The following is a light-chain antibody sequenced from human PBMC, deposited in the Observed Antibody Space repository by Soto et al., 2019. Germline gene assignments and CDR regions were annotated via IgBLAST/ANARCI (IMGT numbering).Light chain of an antibody. CDR3: QQYYSIPHT. Sequence: DIVMTQSPDSLAVSLGERATINCKSSQSVLYSSNNKNYLVWYQQKPGQPPKLLLYWASTRESGVPDRFSGSGSGTDFTLTISSLQADDVAVYYCQQYYSIPHTFGGGTQVDIK. V-gene: IGKV4-1*01. CDR2: WAS. J-gene: IGKJ4*01. CDR1: QSVLYSSNNKNY.